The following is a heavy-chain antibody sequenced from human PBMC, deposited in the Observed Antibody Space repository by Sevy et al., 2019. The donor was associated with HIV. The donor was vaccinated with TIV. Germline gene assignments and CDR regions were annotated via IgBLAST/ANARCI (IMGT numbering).Heavy chain of an antibody. CDR3: VREAANVRYFDS. V-gene: IGHV3-21*01. CDR1: GFTFSTYS. J-gene: IGHJ4*02. CDR2: ISGSGSYI. Sequence: GGSLRLSCGVSGFTFSTYSMNWVRHAPGKGLEWVSSISGSGSYIYYADSVQGRFTISRDNVKNSLYLQMNSLRAEDTAVYYCVREAANVRYFDSWGQGILVTVSS. D-gene: IGHD3-10*02.